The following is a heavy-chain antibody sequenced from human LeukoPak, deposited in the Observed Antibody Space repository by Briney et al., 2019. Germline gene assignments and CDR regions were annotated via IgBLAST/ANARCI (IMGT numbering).Heavy chain of an antibody. J-gene: IGHJ6*02. CDR1: GFTFSSYE. CDR2: ISSSGSTI. CDR3: ARLQRYVSDYYSGMDV. D-gene: IGHD5-24*01. V-gene: IGHV3-48*03. Sequence: PRGSLRLSCAASGFTFSSYEMNWVRQAPGKGLEWVSYISSSGSTIYYADSVKGRFTISRDNAKNSLYLQVNSLRADDTAVYYCARLQRYVSDYYSGMDVWLEGT.